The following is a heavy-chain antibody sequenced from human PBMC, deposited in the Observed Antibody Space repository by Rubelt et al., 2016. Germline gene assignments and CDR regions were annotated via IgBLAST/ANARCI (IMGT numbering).Heavy chain of an antibody. CDR1: GYTFTSYA. J-gene: IGHJ4*02. D-gene: IGHD1-26*01. CDR2: INAGNGNT. CDR3: ARGSGSYTFDY. V-gene: IGHV1-3*01. Sequence: QVQLVQSGAEVKKPGASVKVSCKASGYTFTSYAMHWVRQAPGHRLEWMGWINAGNGNTKYSQKFQGRVTSTADESTSTAYMELSSLRSEDTAVYYCARGSGSYTFDYWGQGTLVTVSS.